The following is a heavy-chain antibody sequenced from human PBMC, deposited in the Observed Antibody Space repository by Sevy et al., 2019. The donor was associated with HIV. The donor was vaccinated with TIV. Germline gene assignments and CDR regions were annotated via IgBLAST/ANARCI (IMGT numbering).Heavy chain of an antibody. CDR1: GFTFDDYG. CDR2: INWNGGNT. D-gene: IGHD3-22*01. CDR3: ARRYYYDSSGYQHAFDI. V-gene: IGHV3-20*04. J-gene: IGHJ3*02. Sequence: GGSLRLSCAASGFTFDDYGMSWVRQAPGKGLEWVSGINWNGGNTGYADSVKGRFTISRDNAKNSLYLQMNSLRAEDTALYYCARRYYYDSSGYQHAFDIWGQGTMVTVSS.